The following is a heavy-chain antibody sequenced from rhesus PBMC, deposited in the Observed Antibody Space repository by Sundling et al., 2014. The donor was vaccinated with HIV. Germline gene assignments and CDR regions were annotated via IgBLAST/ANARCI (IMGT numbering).Heavy chain of an antibody. CDR2: ISGSGGST. CDR1: GGSISRNY. V-gene: IGHV4-173*01. J-gene: IGHJ6*01. Sequence: QVQLQESGPGLVKPSETLSLTCAVSGGSISRNYWNWIRQSPGKGLEWIGRISGSGGSTDYISSLKSRVTISTDTSKNQFSLKLSSVTAADTAVYYCARDRIAAGRYYGLDSWGQGVVVTVSS. D-gene: IGHD6-13*01. CDR3: ARDRIAAGRYYGLDS.